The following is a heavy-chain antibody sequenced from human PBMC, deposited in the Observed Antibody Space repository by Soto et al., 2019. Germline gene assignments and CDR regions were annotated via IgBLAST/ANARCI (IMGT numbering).Heavy chain of an antibody. CDR2: ISSHSSTL. J-gene: IGHJ4*02. D-gene: IGHD2-21*01. V-gene: IGHV3-48*01. Sequence: EGQLVESGGGLVQTGGSLKLSCAASGFSLSSYSMNWVRQAPGKGLEWVSYISSHSSTLYYADSVKGRFTISRDNARNLLFLHMNSLRAEDTAVYYCARDVVEWAGYYFDYWGQGILVTVSS. CDR1: GFSLSSYS. CDR3: ARDVVEWAGYYFDY.